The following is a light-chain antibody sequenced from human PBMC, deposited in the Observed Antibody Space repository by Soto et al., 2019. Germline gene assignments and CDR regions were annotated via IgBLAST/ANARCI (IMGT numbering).Light chain of an antibody. Sequence: QSALTQPASVSGSPGQSITISCTGTSSDVGGYNYVSWYQQHPDKAPKLMIYEVSNRPSGVSNRFSGSKSGNTASLTISGLQSEDEAEYFCAGWDGSLKGFVFGTGTKLTVL. CDR2: EVS. CDR1: SSDVGGYNY. J-gene: IGLJ1*01. V-gene: IGLV2-14*01. CDR3: AGWDGSLKGFV.